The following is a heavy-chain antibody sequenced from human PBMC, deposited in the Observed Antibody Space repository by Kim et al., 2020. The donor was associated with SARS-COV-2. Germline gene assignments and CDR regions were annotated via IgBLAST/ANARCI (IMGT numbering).Heavy chain of an antibody. D-gene: IGHD2-2*01. J-gene: IGHJ6*02. V-gene: IGHV4-31*02. CDR3: ARDLVVPAAYGMDV. Sequence: NPSLKSRVTISVDTSKNQFSLKLSSVTAVDTAVYYCARDLVVPAAYGMDVWGQGTTVTVSS.